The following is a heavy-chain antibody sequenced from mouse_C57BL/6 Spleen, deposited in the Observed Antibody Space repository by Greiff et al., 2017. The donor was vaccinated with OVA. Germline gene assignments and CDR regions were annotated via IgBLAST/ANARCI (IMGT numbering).Heavy chain of an antibody. CDR2: IRLKSDNYAT. CDR1: GFTFSNYW. CDR3: TGGYYGNYEVYFDV. D-gene: IGHD2-1*01. Sequence: EVKLMESGGGLVQPGGSMKLSCVASGFTFSNYWMNWVRQSPEKGLEWVAQIRLKSDNYATHYAESVKGRFTISRDDSKSSVYLQMNNLRAEDTGIYYCTGGYYGNYEVYFDVWGTGTTVTVSS. J-gene: IGHJ1*03. V-gene: IGHV6-3*01.